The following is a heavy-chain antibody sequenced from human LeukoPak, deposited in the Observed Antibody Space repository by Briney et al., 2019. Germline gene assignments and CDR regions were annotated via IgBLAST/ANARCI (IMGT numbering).Heavy chain of an antibody. CDR3: ARDLASCAGDCYSDGFDY. CDR2: IYHGGST. V-gene: IGHV4-39*07. Sequence: SETLSLTCTVSGGSISSSSYYWGWIRQPPGKGLEWIGSIYHGGSTYYNPSLRSRVIVSVDTSKNHFSLKMSSVTAADTAVYYCARDLASCAGDCYSDGFDYWGQGTLVTVSS. J-gene: IGHJ4*02. D-gene: IGHD2-21*02. CDR1: GGSISSSSYY.